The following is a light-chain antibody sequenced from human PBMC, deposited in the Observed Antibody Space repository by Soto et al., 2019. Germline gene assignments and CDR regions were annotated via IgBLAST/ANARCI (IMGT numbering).Light chain of an antibody. CDR2: DAS. CDR1: RNIERW. J-gene: IGKJ1*01. V-gene: IGKV1-5*01. CDR3: QHCDTYWA. Sequence: DIQMTQSPSTLSASLGDRVTITGRASRNIERWLAWYQQKPGKAPRLLIYDASTLETGVPSRFSGGGSGTEFTLTISSLQPDDNATYYCQHCDTYWAFGQGTKVEVE.